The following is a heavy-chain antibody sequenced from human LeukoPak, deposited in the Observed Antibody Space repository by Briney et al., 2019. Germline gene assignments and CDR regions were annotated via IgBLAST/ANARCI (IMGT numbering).Heavy chain of an antibody. CDR2: IYTSGST. D-gene: IGHD3-3*01. J-gene: IGHJ5*02. V-gene: IGHV4-4*07. CDR3: ARELMDYDFWSGYYKDNWFDP. CDR1: GGSISSYY. Sequence: KPSETLSLTCTVSGGSISSYYWSWIRQPAGKGLEWIGHIYTSGSTNYNPSLKSRVTISVDTSKNQFSLKLSSVTAADTAVYYCARELMDYDFWSGYYKDNWFDPWGQGTLVTVSS.